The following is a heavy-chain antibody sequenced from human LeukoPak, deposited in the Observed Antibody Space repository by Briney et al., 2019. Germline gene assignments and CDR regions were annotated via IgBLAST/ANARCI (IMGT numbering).Heavy chain of an antibody. CDR3: ARDDLYYDTGDYYYASYFQH. D-gene: IGHD3-22*01. CDR1: GFPFSSYW. V-gene: IGHV3-74*01. Sequence: GGSLRLSCAASGFPFSSYWMHWVRQAPGKGLVWVSRIKSDGSTTTNADSVKGRFTISRDNAKNTLYLQMSSLRAEDTAMYYCARDDLYYDTGDYYYASYFQHWGQGTLVTVSS. J-gene: IGHJ1*01. CDR2: IKSDGSTT.